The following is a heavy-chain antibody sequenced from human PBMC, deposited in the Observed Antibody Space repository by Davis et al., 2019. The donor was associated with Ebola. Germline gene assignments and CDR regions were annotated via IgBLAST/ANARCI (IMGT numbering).Heavy chain of an antibody. J-gene: IGHJ4*02. CDR2: ISGSGGST. Sequence: GESLKISCAASGFTFSSYAMSWVRQAPGKGLEWVSAISGSGGSTYYADSVKGRFTISRDNSKNSLYLQMNSLRVEDTAVYYCARVAGAARLPDWGQGTLVTVSS. D-gene: IGHD6-6*01. V-gene: IGHV3-23*01. CDR1: GFTFSSYA. CDR3: ARVAGAARLPD.